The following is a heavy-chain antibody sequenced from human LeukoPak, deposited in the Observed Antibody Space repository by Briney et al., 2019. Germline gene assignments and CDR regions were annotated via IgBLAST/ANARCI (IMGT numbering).Heavy chain of an antibody. D-gene: IGHD5-24*01. Sequence: GGSLRLSCAASGFTFSSYWMSWVRQAPGKGLEWVANIKQDGSEKYYVDSVKGRFTISRDNAKNSLYLQMNSLRAEDTAVYYCARVLGFGRWLQFYFDYWGQGTLVTVSS. CDR2: IKQDGSEK. V-gene: IGHV3-7*01. CDR3: ARVLGFGRWLQFYFDY. CDR1: GFTFSSYW. J-gene: IGHJ4*02.